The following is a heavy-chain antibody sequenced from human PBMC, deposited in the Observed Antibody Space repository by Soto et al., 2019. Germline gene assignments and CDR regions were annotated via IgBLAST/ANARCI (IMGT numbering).Heavy chain of an antibody. CDR2: LSGSGGDT. J-gene: IGHJ6*02. CDR1: GFIFTDYA. CDR3: VIDFPQDGGQDYYHGMDV. Sequence: EMQLLESGGGLVQLGGSLRLSCAASGFIFTDYAMTWVRQAPGKGLEWVSGLSGSGGDTYYADSVKGRFIVSRDNSSNTQYLQMNSLRAEDTAVYYCVIDFPQDGGQDYYHGMDVWGQGTTVTVSS. V-gene: IGHV3-23*01. D-gene: IGHD3-16*01.